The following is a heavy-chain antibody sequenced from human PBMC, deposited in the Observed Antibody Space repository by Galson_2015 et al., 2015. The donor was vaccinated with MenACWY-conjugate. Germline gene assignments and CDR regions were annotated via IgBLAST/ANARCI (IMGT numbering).Heavy chain of an antibody. CDR1: GGTFSSYA. CDR3: ARDYYDSSGHISVAFDI. J-gene: IGHJ3*02. V-gene: IGHV1-69*13. CDR2: IIPIFGTA. Sequence: SVKVSCKASGGTFSSYAISWVRQAPGQGLEWMGGIIPIFGTANYAQKFQGRVTITADESTSTAYMELSSLRSEDTAVYYCARDYYDSSGHISVAFDIWGQGTMVTVSS. D-gene: IGHD3-22*01.